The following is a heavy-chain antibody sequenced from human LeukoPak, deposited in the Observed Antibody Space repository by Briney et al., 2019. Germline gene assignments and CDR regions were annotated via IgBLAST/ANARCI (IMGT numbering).Heavy chain of an antibody. CDR1: GFTFSSYW. Sequence: GGSLRLSCAASGFTFSSYWMHWVRQAPEKGLVWVSRINSDGSSTSYADSVKGRFTISRDNAKNTLYLQMNSLRAEDTAVYYCARVRRQRSQLDNWGQGTLVTVSS. V-gene: IGHV3-74*01. CDR2: INSDGSST. D-gene: IGHD6-25*01. J-gene: IGHJ4*02. CDR3: ARVRRQRSQLDN.